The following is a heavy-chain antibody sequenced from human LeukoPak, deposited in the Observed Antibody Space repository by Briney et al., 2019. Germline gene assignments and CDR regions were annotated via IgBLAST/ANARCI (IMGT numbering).Heavy chain of an antibody. CDR3: ARNGYYDFWSGYYNYFDY. CDR1: GFTFSSYA. CDR2: ISYDGSNK. Sequence: GGSLRLSCAASGFTFSSYAMHWVRQAPGKGLEWVAVISYDGSNKYYVDSVKGRFTISRDNSKNTLYLQMNSLRAEDTAVYYCARNGYYDFWSGYYNYFDYWGQGTLVTVSS. J-gene: IGHJ4*02. V-gene: IGHV3-30*04. D-gene: IGHD3-3*01.